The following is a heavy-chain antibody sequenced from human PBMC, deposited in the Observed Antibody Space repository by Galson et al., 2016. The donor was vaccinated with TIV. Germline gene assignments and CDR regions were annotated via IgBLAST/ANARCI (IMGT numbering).Heavy chain of an antibody. V-gene: IGHV5-51*01. Sequence: QSGAEVTKPGESLKISCKASGYRFTSYWIAWVRQVPGTGLEWVGVVSPGGSTTRYSPPFQGQVTISSDKSINTAYLQWNRLAASATATYYCARQDDFGDYRGDALDIWGQGTMVIVSS. CDR1: GYRFTSYW. D-gene: IGHD4-17*01. CDR3: ARQDDFGDYRGDALDI. CDR2: VSPGGSTT. J-gene: IGHJ3*02.